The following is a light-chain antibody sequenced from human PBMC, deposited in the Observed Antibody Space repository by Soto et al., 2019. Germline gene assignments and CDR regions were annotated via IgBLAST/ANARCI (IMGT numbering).Light chain of an antibody. CDR1: QSVSSSY. CDR3: QQYGSSPT. Sequence: ELVLTQSPGTLSLSPGERATLSCRASQSVSSSYLAWYQQKPGEAPRLIIYGASSRATGIPDRFSGSGSGTDFTLTISRLEPEDFAVYYCQQYGSSPTFGGGTKVEIK. V-gene: IGKV3-20*01. J-gene: IGKJ4*01. CDR2: GAS.